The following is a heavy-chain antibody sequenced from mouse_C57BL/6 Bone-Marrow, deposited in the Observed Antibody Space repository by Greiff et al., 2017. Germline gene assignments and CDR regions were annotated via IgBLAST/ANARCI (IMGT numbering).Heavy chain of an antibody. V-gene: IGHV5-9*01. Sequence: DVMLVESGGGLVKPGGSLKLSCAASGFTFSSYTMSWVRQTPEKRLEWVATISGGGGNTYYPASVKGRFTISRDNAKNTLYLQMSSLRSEDTALYYCARHIYYYGSSHWYFDVWGTGTTVTVSS. J-gene: IGHJ1*03. CDR2: ISGGGGNT. CDR3: ARHIYYYGSSHWYFDV. D-gene: IGHD1-1*01. CDR1: GFTFSSYT.